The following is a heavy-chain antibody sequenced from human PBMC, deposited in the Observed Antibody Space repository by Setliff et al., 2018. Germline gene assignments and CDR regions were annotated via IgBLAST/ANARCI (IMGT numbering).Heavy chain of an antibody. Sequence: SVKVSCKASGGTFSSYGISWVRQAPGQGLEWMGGTIPMFGTTDYARKFQGRVTIITDESTSTAYMQLSSLGSEDTTVYYCVREGVDSRSSTDYRYYMDVWGKGTTVTVSS. D-gene: IGHD3-22*01. CDR3: VREGVDSRSSTDYRYYMDV. CDR1: GGTFSSYG. CDR2: TIPMFGTT. J-gene: IGHJ6*03. V-gene: IGHV1-69*05.